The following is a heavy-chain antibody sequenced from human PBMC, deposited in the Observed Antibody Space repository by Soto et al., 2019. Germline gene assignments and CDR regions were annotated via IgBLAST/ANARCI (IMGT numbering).Heavy chain of an antibody. D-gene: IGHD4-17*01. CDR3: AKVRRTVPRRGAFDY. J-gene: IGHJ4*02. Sequence: GGSLRLSCAAPGFTFSSYAMSWVRQAPGKGLEWVSAISGSGGSTYYADSVKGRFTISRDNSKNTPYLQMNSLRAEDTAVYYCAKVRRTVPRRGAFDYWGQGALVTVSS. CDR1: GFTFSSYA. V-gene: IGHV3-23*01. CDR2: ISGSGGST.